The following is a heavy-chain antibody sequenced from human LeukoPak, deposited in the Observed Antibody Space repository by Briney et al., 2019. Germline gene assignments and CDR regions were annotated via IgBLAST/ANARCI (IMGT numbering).Heavy chain of an antibody. J-gene: IGHJ5*02. CDR1: GGSFSGYY. D-gene: IGHD6-19*01. CDR2: INHSGST. V-gene: IGHV4-34*01. CDR3: ARHLGYSSGWYYSYLNWFDP. Sequence: SETLSLTCAVYGGSFSGYYWSWIRQPPGKGLEWIGEINHSGSTNYNPSLKSRVTISVDTSKSQFSLKLSSVTAADTAVYYCARHLGYSSGWYYSYLNWFDPWGQGTLVTVSS.